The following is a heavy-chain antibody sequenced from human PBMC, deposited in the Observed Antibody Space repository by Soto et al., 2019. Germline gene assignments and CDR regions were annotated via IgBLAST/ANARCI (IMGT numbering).Heavy chain of an antibody. J-gene: IGHJ5*02. V-gene: IGHV4-30-4*01. Sequence: SETLSLTCTVSGGSISSAVYYWSWIRQPPGKGLEWIGYIYYSGSTYYNPSLKSRVTISVDTSKNQFSLKLSSVTAADTAVYYCARGTYYYDSSGFSNWFDPWGQGTLVTVSS. D-gene: IGHD3-22*01. CDR3: ARGTYYYDSSGFSNWFDP. CDR1: GGSISSAVYY. CDR2: IYYSGST.